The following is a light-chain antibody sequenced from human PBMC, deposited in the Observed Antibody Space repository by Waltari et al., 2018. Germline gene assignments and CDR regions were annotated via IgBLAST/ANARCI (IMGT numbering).Light chain of an antibody. V-gene: IGKV3-20*01. CDR3: QHYVRLPAT. Sequence: EIVLPQSPGTLSLSPGERATLSCSASESVGRSLAWYQQRPGQAPRLLIYGASNRAPGIPDWFSGSGSGTEFSLTISRMEPEDFAVYYCQHYVRLPATFGQGTKVEIK. J-gene: IGKJ1*01. CDR1: ESVGRS. CDR2: GAS.